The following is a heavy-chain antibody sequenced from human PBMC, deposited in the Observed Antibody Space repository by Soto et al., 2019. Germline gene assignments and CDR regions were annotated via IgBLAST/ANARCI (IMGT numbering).Heavy chain of an antibody. CDR2: INHSGST. J-gene: IGHJ4*02. CDR1: GGSFSGYY. V-gene: IGHV4-34*01. D-gene: IGHD6-13*01. CDR3: ARRGGVAAAIWAY. Sequence: PSETLSLTCAVYGGSFSGYYWTWIRQPPGTGLEWIGEINHSGSTNYNPSLKSRVTISVDTSKNQFSLKLSSVTAADTAVYYCARRGGVAAAIWAYWGQGTLVTSPQ.